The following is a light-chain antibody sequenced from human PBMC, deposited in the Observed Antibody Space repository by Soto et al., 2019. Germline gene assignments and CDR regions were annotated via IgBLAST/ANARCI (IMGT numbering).Light chain of an antibody. Sequence: AIRMTQSPSSFSASTVDRVTITFRASQGISSYLAWYQQKPGKAPRLLIYAASTLQSGVPSRFSGSGSGTDFTLTISCLQSEDFATYYCQQYYSYPWTFGQGTKVDIK. CDR3: QQYYSYPWT. J-gene: IGKJ1*01. CDR2: AAS. V-gene: IGKV1-8*01. CDR1: QGISSY.